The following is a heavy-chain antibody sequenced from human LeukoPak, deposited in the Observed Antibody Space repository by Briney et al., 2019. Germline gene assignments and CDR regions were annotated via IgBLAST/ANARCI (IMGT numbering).Heavy chain of an antibody. V-gene: IGHV2-26*01. CDR1: GFPLSNARMG. Sequence: GPTLPNPTETLTLTCTVPGFPLSNARMGVSWIRQPPGKALEWLAHIFSNDEKSYSTSLKSRLTISRDTSKSQVVLTMTNMETVETAIYNCEGISYGSGSYDYWGQGNVVTVSS. CDR3: EGISYGSGSYDY. D-gene: IGHD3-10*01. CDR2: IFSNDEK. J-gene: IGHJ4*02.